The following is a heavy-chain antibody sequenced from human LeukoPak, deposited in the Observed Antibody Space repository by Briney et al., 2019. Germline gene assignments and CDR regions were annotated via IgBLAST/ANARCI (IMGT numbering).Heavy chain of an antibody. D-gene: IGHD2-15*01. CDR3: ARTIVDGGTNY. Sequence: ASLKVSCKASGYTLTSYYIHWVRQAPGQGLEWIGKINPSGGSTNYAQKFQGRVTMTRDTSTSTVYMELSSLRSEDTAVYYCARTIVDGGTNYWGQGTLVTVSS. V-gene: IGHV1-46*01. J-gene: IGHJ4*02. CDR1: GYTLTSYY. CDR2: INPSGGST.